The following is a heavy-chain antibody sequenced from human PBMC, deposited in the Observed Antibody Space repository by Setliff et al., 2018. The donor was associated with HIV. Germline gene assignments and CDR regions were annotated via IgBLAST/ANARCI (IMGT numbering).Heavy chain of an antibody. V-gene: IGHV1-2*02. J-gene: IGHJ4*02. CDR2: INSASGGT. CDR3: ARDYYGSQTYNLALHY. D-gene: IGHD3-10*01. CDR1: GYTFTDYY. Sequence: ASVKVSCKASGYTFTDYYIHWVRQAPGQGLEWMGWINSASGGTNYAQNLQGRVTVTRDTSINTAYVELNSLKSDDTAVYYCARDYYGSQTYNLALHYWGQGTLVTVSS.